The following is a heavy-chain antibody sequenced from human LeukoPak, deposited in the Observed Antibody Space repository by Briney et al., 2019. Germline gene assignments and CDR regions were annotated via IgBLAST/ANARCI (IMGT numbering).Heavy chain of an antibody. J-gene: IGHJ4*02. CDR3: ARGGYCSSTSCSNDFDY. CDR2: ISSSSSYI. Sequence: GGSLRLSCAASGFTFSSYSMNWVRQAPGKGLEWVSSISSSSSYIYYADSVKGRFTISRDNAKNSLCLQMNSLRAEDTAVYYCARGGYCSSTSCSNDFDYWGQGTLVTVSS. V-gene: IGHV3-21*01. D-gene: IGHD2-2*01. CDR1: GFTFSSYS.